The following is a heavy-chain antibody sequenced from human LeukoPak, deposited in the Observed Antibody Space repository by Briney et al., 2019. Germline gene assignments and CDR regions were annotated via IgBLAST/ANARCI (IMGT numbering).Heavy chain of an antibody. D-gene: IGHD6-19*01. CDR3: AKVNSATYSSGWSPFDY. Sequence: GGSLRLSCAASAFSLSAYNMSWVRQAPGKGLEWVSAISGSGGSTYYADSVKGRFTISRDNSKNTLYLQMNSLRAEDTAVYYCAKVNSATYSSGWSPFDYWGQGTLVTVSS. V-gene: IGHV3-23*01. CDR2: ISGSGGST. J-gene: IGHJ4*02. CDR1: AFSLSAYN.